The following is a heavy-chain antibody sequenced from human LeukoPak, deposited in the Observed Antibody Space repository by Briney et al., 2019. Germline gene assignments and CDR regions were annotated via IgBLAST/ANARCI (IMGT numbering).Heavy chain of an antibody. CDR2: IKSRPNNYAT. V-gene: IGHV3-73*01. CDR1: GFTFSGSF. D-gene: IGHD6-6*01. CDR3: TTGSWSSTSADLGY. J-gene: IGHJ4*02. Sequence: PGGSLRLSCAASGFTFSGSFIHWVRQASGKGLEWIARIKSRPNNYATAYAASVKGRFTISRDDSKNTAYLRMNSLNTGDTAVYYCTTGSWSSTSADLGYWGQGTLVTVSS.